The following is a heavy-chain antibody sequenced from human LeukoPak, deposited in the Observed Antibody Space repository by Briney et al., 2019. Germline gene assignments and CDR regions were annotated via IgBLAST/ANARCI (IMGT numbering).Heavy chain of an antibody. D-gene: IGHD3-9*01. Sequence: SETLSLTCTVSGGSISSYYWSWIRQPPGKGLEWIGFVYYIGNTNYSPSLESRVTLSVDTSMNQFSLKLRSVTAADTAVYYCARSNDWGNWFDPWGQGTLVTVSS. CDR2: VYYIGNT. CDR1: GGSISSYY. V-gene: IGHV4-59*01. CDR3: ARSNDWGNWFDP. J-gene: IGHJ5*02.